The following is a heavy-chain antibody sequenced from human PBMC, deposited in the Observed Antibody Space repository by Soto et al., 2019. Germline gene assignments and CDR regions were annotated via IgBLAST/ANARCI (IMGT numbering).Heavy chain of an antibody. CDR1: GYPFTSYY. D-gene: IGHD2-2*01. V-gene: IGHV1-46*01. CDR2: INPSGGST. J-gene: IGHJ6*02. CDR3: ARGDCSSTSCYPNLYYYSGMDV. Sequence: ASVKLSSKASGYPFTSYYMHWVRQAPGQGLEWMGIINPSGGSTSYAQKFQGRVTMTRDTSTSTVYMELSSLRSEDTAVYYCARGDCSSTSCYPNLYYYSGMDVWGQGTTVTVSS.